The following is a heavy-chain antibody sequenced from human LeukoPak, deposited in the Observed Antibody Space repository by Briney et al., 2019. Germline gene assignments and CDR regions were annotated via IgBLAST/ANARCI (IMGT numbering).Heavy chain of an antibody. CDR1: GDSVSSNSAA. CDR3: ARLKGIGPLGYYCYGMDV. Sequence: SQTLSLTCAISGDSVSSNSAAWNWIRQSPSRGLEWLGRTYYRSKWYIDYTVSVKSRITINPDTSKNQFSLKLSSVTAADTAVYYCARLKGIGPLGYYCYGMDVWGQGTTVTVSS. CDR2: TYYRSKWYI. J-gene: IGHJ6*02. V-gene: IGHV6-1*01. D-gene: IGHD2-15*01.